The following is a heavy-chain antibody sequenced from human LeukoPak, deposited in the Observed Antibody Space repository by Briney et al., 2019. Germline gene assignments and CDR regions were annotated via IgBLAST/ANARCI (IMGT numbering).Heavy chain of an antibody. CDR3: AGDPPGTRVGFDV. V-gene: IGHV1-69*06. D-gene: IGHD3-10*01. CDR2: ITPLSATP. CDR1: AGMFNTYA. J-gene: IGHJ3*01. Sequence: SVNLSCKASAGMFNTYAISWVRQAPGHGLEWMGRITPLSATPSQSQWIQGRVTITADISTNTVYLDLSSLRSEDTALYFCAGDPPGTRVGFDVWGLGTMVTVSS.